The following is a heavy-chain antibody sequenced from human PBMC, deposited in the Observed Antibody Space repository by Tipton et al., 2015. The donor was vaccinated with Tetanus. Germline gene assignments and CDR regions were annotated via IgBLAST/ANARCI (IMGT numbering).Heavy chain of an antibody. CDR3: ARAPNRISRAYAF. J-gene: IGHJ4*02. D-gene: IGHD1-14*01. Sequence: TLSLTCTVSGGSISSGSYYWSWIRQHPGKGLEWIGYIDHSGSTYYNASLKSRVAISLDTSKIQFSLTLTSVTAADTAVYYCARAPNRISRAYAFWGQGTQITVSS. V-gene: IGHV4-31*03. CDR2: IDHSGST. CDR1: GGSISSGSYY.